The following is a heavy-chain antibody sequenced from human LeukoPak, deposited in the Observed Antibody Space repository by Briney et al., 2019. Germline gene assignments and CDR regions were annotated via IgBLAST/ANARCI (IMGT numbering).Heavy chain of an antibody. CDR2: IYTSGST. CDR1: GGSINSSSYY. D-gene: IGHD1-1*01. CDR3: ARAFDGIGNAFDI. Sequence: SETLSLTCTVSGGSINSSSYYWGWIRQPAGKGLEWIGRIYTSGSTNYNPSLKSRVTMSVDTSKNQFSLKLSSVTAADTAVYYCARAFDGIGNAFDIWGQGTMVTVSS. V-gene: IGHV4-61*02. J-gene: IGHJ3*02.